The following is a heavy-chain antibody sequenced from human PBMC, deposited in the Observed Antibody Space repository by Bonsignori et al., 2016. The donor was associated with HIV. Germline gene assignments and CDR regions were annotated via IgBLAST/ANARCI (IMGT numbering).Heavy chain of an antibody. CDR2: ISSSGSTI. CDR3: ASDTNMVRGEGYYYYMDV. V-gene: IGHV3-11*01. J-gene: IGHJ6*03. Sequence: WIRQPPGKGLEWVSYISSSGSTIYYADSVKGRFTISRDNAKNSLYLQMNSLRAEDTAVYYCASDTNMVRGEGYYYYMDVWGKGTTVTVSS. D-gene: IGHD3-10*01.